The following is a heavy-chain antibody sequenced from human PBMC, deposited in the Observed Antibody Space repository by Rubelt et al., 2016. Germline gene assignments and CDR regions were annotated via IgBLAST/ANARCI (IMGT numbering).Heavy chain of an antibody. CDR3: ARGLDNYGY. J-gene: IGHJ4*02. CDR2: FFHDGST. Sequence: QVQLQESGPGLVKPSETLSLTSTVSGYSINNGYYWGWIRQPPGKGLEWIASFFHDGSTKYNPSLKSRVTISVDTSKTQFSLKLSSVTAADTAVYYCARGLDNYGYWGQGTLVTVSS. CDR1: GYSINNGYY. V-gene: IGHV4-38-2*02. D-gene: IGHD3-16*01.